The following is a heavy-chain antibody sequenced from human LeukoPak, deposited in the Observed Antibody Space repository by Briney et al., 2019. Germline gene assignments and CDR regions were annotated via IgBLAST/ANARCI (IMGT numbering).Heavy chain of an antibody. J-gene: IGHJ4*02. CDR1: GGSISSSSYY. V-gene: IGHV4-39*01. CDR3: ASLDSSSWYYFDY. D-gene: IGHD6-13*01. CDR2: IYYSGST. Sequence: PSETLSLTCTVSGGSISSSSYYWGWIRPPPGKGLEWIGSIYYSGSTYYNPSLKSRVTISVDTSKNQFSLKLSPVTAADTAVYYCASLDSSSWYYFDYWGQGPLVTVSS.